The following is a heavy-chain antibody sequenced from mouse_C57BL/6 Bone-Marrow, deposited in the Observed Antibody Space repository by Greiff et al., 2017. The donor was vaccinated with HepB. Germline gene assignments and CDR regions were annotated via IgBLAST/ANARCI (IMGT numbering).Heavy chain of an antibody. Sequence: DVQLVESGGGLVQPGGSLSLSCAASGFTFTDYYMSWVRQPPGKALEWLGFIRNKANGYTTEYSASVKGRFTISRDNSQSILYLQMNALRAEDSATYYCARYERTGFAYWGQGTLVTVSA. CDR1: GFTFTDYY. CDR3: ARYERTGFAY. J-gene: IGHJ3*01. CDR2: IRNKANGYTT. V-gene: IGHV7-3*01.